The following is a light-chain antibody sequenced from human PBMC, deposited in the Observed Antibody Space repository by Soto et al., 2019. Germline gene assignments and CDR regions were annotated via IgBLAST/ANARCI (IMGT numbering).Light chain of an antibody. CDR1: SSNIETNN. CDR3: AAWDDSLNAPV. V-gene: IGLV1-44*01. J-gene: IGLJ3*02. Sequence: QSVLTQPPSASGTPGQRVTISCSGTSSNIETNNVNWYQQLPGTAPKLLIHGNDQRPSGIPDRFSASKSGTSASLAISGLQSEDEADYHCAAWDDSLNAPVFGGGTKVTVL. CDR2: GND.